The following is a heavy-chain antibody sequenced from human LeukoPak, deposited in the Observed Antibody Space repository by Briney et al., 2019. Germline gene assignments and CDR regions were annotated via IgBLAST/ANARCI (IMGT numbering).Heavy chain of an antibody. J-gene: IGHJ5*02. Sequence: SETLSLTCSVSGGSISSSYWSWIRQPPGKGLGLNWYIYYSGSTNYNPSLKSRVTISVDTSKNQFSLKLSSVTAADTAVYYCARHGTSGTNLNWFDPWGQGTLVTVSS. D-gene: IGHD1-1*01. CDR2: IYYSGST. V-gene: IGHV4-59*01. CDR3: ARHGTSGTNLNWFDP. CDR1: GGSISSSY.